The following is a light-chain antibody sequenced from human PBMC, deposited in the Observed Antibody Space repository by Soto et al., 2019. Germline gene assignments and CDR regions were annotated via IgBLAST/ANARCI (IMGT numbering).Light chain of an antibody. Sequence: DIQMTQSPSTLSASVGDRVTITCRASQSVFIWVAWYQQKPGRAPKLLIFDAMNLEYWVPSRFSGDVSETEVTITINSQQPDDVATCYCQQYRGNSCNFGKGNKLEI. V-gene: IGKV1-5*01. CDR3: QQYRGNSCN. J-gene: IGKJ2*02. CDR1: QSVFIW. CDR2: DAM.